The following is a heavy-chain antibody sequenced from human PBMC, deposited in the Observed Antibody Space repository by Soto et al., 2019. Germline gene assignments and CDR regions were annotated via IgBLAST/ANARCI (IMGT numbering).Heavy chain of an antibody. D-gene: IGHD1-1*01. V-gene: IGHV3-23*01. J-gene: IGHJ2*01. CDR2: ISGSGDDT. CDR1: GFPFNTYA. Sequence: PVGSLRLSCAASGFPFNTYAMNWVRQAPGKGLEWVSVISGSGDDTYYADTVKGRFTISRDNSKNTLFLQMDSLRPEDTAIYYCAKGGTTETTNSHFWYFDLWGRGPLVPVSS. CDR3: AKGGTTETTNSHFWYFDL.